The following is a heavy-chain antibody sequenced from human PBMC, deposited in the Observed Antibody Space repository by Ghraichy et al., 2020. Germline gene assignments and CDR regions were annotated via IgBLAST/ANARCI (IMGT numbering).Heavy chain of an antibody. CDR2: IWYDGSNK. D-gene: IGHD3-22*01. CDR3: ARDPQRDYYDSSGYYYYYGMDV. J-gene: IGHJ6*02. CDR1: GFTFSSYG. Sequence: LSLTCAASGFTFSSYGMHWVRQAPGKGLEWVAVIWYDGSNKYYADSVKGRFTISRDNSKNTLYLQMNSLRAEDTAVYYCARDPQRDYYDSSGYYYYYGMDVWGQGTTVTVSS. V-gene: IGHV3-33*01.